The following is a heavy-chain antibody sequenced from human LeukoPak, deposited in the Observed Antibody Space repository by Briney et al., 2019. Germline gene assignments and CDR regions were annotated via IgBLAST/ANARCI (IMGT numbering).Heavy chain of an antibody. CDR3: AKRGNPAVGHHYLDV. CDR1: GFTFSSYD. J-gene: IGHJ6*03. V-gene: IGHV3-23*01. Sequence: QPGGSLRLSCAASGFTFSSYDMSWVRQAPGKGLEWVSSITISGGSTFYADSVMGRFTISRDNYKNTLYLQMNSLSAEDTAVYYCAKRGNPAVGHHYLDVWGKGTTVSVSS. D-gene: IGHD2-2*01. CDR2: ITISGGST.